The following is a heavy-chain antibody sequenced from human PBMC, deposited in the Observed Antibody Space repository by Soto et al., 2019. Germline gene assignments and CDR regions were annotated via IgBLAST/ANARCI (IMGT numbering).Heavy chain of an antibody. Sequence: EVQLVESGGGLVQPSRSLRLSCAASGFTFDDYAMHWVRQAPGKGLEWVSGISWNSGSIGYADSVKGRFTISRDNAKNSLYLQMNCLRAEDTALYYCAKDIDGVAVGGAFDIWGQGTMVTVSS. CDR3: AKDIDGVAVGGAFDI. CDR2: ISWNSGSI. V-gene: IGHV3-9*01. D-gene: IGHD6-19*01. J-gene: IGHJ3*02. CDR1: GFTFDDYA.